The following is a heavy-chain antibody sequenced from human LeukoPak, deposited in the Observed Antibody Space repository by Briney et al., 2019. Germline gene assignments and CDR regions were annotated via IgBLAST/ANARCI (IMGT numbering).Heavy chain of an antibody. Sequence: GPALVKPTQTLTLTCTFSGFSLSTSGMRVSWIRQPPGKALEWLALIDWDDNRFYSTSLKTRLTISKDTSKNQVVLTMTNMDPVDTATYYCARLYSTGWYDYWGQGTLVTVSS. V-gene: IGHV2-70*04. J-gene: IGHJ4*02. CDR2: IDWDDNR. CDR3: ARLYSTGWYDY. CDR1: GFSLSTSGMR. D-gene: IGHD6-19*01.